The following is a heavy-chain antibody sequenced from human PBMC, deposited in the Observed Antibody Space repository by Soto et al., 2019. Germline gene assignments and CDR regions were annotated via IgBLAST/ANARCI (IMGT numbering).Heavy chain of an antibody. V-gene: IGHV4-31*03. CDR1: GGSISSGGYY. D-gene: IGHD4-17*01. J-gene: IGHJ4*02. CDR2: IYYSGST. Sequence: QVQLQESGPGLVKPSQTLSLTCTVSGGSISSGGYYWSWIRQHPGKSLGWVGYIYYSGSTYYSPSLKSRVTISVDTSKNQFSLKLSSVTAADTAVYYCARGYGDGGVDYWGQGTLVTVSS. CDR3: ARGYGDGGVDY.